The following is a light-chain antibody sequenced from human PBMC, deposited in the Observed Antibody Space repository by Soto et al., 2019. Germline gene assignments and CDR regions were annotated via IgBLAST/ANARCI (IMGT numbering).Light chain of an antibody. V-gene: IGLV2-11*01. J-gene: IGLJ2*01. Sequence: QSALTQPRSVYGSPGQSVTISCTGTNSDVGTYKYVSWYQQHPGKAPKLIIYDVTKRPSGVPDRFSGSKSGNTASLIISGLQAADEAEYYCCCCSYAGSSSFRVLFGGGTQLTVL. CDR2: DVT. CDR3: CSYAGSSSFRVL. CDR1: NSDVGTYKY.